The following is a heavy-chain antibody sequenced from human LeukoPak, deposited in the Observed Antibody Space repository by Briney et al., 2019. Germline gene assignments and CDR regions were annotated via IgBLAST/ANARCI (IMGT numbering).Heavy chain of an antibody. CDR2: ISGDETYT. J-gene: IGHJ3*02. CDR3: VREDNAFNI. Sequence: GGSLRLSCVASGFTFSTDFMHWIRQAPGEGLMWVSQISGDETYTNYADSVKGRFTISRDNAKNTLYLQMNSLRAEDTAIYYCVREDNAFNIWGQRTLVTVSS. CDR1: GFTFSTDF. V-gene: IGHV3-74*01.